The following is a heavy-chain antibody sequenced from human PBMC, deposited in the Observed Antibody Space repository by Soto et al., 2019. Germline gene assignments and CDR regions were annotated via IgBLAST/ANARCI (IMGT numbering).Heavy chain of an antibody. CDR1: GFTFSDNA. Sequence: EVQLLESGGVLVQPGGSLRLSCGASGFTFSDNAMTWVRQAPGKGLEWVSSISDDGDSTYYADSVKGRFTISRDNSKNTLFLQMSSLGAEDTAVYYCAKSLSTAVNYGLDVWGQGTSVTVSS. D-gene: IGHD2-2*01. CDR3: AKSLSTAVNYGLDV. V-gene: IGHV3-23*01. J-gene: IGHJ6*02. CDR2: ISDDGDST.